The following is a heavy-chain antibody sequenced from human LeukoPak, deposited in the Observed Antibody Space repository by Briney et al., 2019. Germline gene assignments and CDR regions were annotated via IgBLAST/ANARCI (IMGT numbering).Heavy chain of an antibody. V-gene: IGHV5-51*01. J-gene: IGHJ6*03. CDR2: IYPGDSDT. CDR3: ARQAGYSSSWPHYYYYMDV. CDR1: GYSFTNYW. D-gene: IGHD6-13*01. Sequence: GESLKISCKGSGYSFTNYWIGWVRQMPGKGLEWMGIIYPGDSDTRYSPSFQGQVTISADKSISTAYLQWGSLKASDTAMYYCARQAGYSSSWPHYYYYMDVWGKGTTVTISS.